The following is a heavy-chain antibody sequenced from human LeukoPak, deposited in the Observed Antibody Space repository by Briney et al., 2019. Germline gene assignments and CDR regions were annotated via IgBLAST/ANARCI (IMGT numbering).Heavy chain of an antibody. V-gene: IGHV1-2*02. D-gene: IGHD2-2*01. CDR3: ARPSAAVIVVVPAAKSGTYGMDV. CDR2: INPNSGGT. J-gene: IGHJ6*02. Sequence: ASVKVSCKASGYTFTGYYMHWVRQAPGQGLEWMGWINPNSGGTNYAQKFQGRVTMTRDTSISTAYMELSRLRSDDTAVYYCARPSAAVIVVVPAAKSGTYGMDVWGQGTTVTASS. CDR1: GYTFTGYY.